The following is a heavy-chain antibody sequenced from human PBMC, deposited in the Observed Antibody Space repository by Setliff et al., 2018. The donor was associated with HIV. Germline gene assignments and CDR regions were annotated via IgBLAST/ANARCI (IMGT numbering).Heavy chain of an antibody. CDR1: GGSISGSSYY. V-gene: IGHV4-39*01. D-gene: IGHD2-15*01. CDR2: IFHAGST. Sequence: SETLSLTCTVSGGSISGSSYYWGWIRQSPEKGLEWIGSIFHAGSTYYNPSLKSQVTLSVDTSENQYSLKLTSLIAADTAVYYCARSLAYCSGGGCSSGNYYYMDVWGKGTTVTVSS. CDR3: ARSLAYCSGGGCSSGNYYYMDV. J-gene: IGHJ6*03.